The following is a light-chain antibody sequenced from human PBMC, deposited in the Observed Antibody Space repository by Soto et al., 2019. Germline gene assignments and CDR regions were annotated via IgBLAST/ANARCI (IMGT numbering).Light chain of an antibody. J-gene: IGKJ1*01. CDR1: QSLSSSQ. CDR2: DAS. V-gene: IGKV3-20*01. CDR3: QQYGSSPST. Sequence: EIVLTQSPGTLSLSPGERATLSCRASQSLSSSQLAWYQQKPGQAPRLLIHDASSRATGISDRFTGSGSGTDFTLTISGLEPEDFAVYYCQQYGSSPSTFGQGTKVDIK.